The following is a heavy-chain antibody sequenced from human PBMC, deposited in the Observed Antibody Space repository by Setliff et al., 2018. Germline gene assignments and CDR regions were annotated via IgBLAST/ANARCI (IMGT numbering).Heavy chain of an antibody. CDR3: ARLVRYCTRTTCQRTSAAEL. CDR1: GFTFTDYG. CDR2: TSAYNDNT. J-gene: IGHJ4*02. D-gene: IGHD2-2*01. V-gene: IGHV1-18*01. Sequence: ASVKVSCKSSGFTFTDYGITWVRQVPGQGLEWMGWTSAYNDNTKSAQKFQGRITMTTDTATNTAYMEVRSLTSDDTAIYYCARLVRYCTRTTCQRTSAAELWGQGTLVTVSS.